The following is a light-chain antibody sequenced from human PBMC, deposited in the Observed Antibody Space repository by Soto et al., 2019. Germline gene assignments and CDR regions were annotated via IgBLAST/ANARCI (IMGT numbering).Light chain of an antibody. CDR2: SNN. CDR3: ASGDYSLFLV. CDR1: STNIGDNT. V-gene: IGLV1-44*01. J-gene: IGLJ2*01. Sequence: QSVLTQPPSASGTPGQWVTISCTGSSTNIGDNTVNWYQQLQGTTPTLLIYSNNQRPSVVPDRFSGSKSGTSASLAISGLQSEDEADYYCASGDYSLFLVFGGGTKLTVL.